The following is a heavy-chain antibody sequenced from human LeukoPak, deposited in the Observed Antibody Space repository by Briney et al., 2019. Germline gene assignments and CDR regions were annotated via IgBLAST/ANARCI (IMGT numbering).Heavy chain of an antibody. D-gene: IGHD2-21*01. CDR2: LYSGSDT. Sequence: GRCLRLSCAASGFTVSTNYMNWVRQAPGKGLEWVSILYSGSDTYYSDSVKGRFTISRDDSRNTLFLHMSSLKVEDTAIYFCARVGDHFHWFLDLWGRGTLVGVSS. J-gene: IGHJ2*01. V-gene: IGHV3-53*01. CDR3: ARVGDHFHWFLDL. CDR1: GFTVSTNY.